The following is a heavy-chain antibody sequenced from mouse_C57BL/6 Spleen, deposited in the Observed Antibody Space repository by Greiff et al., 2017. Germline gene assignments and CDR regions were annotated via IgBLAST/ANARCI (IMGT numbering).Heavy chain of an antibody. J-gene: IGHJ3*01. D-gene: IGHD3-3*01. CDR3: ARLGGDAEFAY. CDR2: IRNKANGYTT. CDR1: GFTFPDYY. Sequence: EVKVVESGGGLVQPGGSLSLSCAASGFTFPDYYMSWVRQPPGKALEWLGFIRNKANGYTTEYSASVKGRFTISRDNSQSILYLQMNALRAEDSATYYCARLGGDAEFAYWGQGTLVTVSA. V-gene: IGHV7-3*01.